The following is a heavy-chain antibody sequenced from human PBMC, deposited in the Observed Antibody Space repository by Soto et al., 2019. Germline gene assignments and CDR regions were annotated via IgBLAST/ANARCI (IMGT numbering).Heavy chain of an antibody. CDR3: ARGLLSQGYCSGGSCDGGIDY. Sequence: SETLSLTCTVSGGSISSGGYYWSWIRQHPGKGLEWIGYIYYSGSTYYNPSLKSRVTISVDTSKNQFSLKLSSVTAADTAVYYCARGLLSQGYCSGGSCDGGIDYWGQGTLVTVSS. CDR1: GGSISSGGYY. CDR2: IYYSGST. V-gene: IGHV4-31*03. D-gene: IGHD2-15*01. J-gene: IGHJ4*02.